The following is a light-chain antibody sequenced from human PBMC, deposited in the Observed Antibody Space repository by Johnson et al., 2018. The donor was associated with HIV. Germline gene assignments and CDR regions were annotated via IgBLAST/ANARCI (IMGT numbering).Light chain of an antibody. V-gene: IGLV1-51*02. Sequence: HSVLTQPPSVSAAPGQKVTISCSGSSSNIGNNYVSWYKQLPGTAPKLLIYENNKRPSGIPDRFSGSKSGTSATLGITGLQTGDEADYYCGTWDSSLSPHYGFGTGTKVTVL. CDR3: GTWDSSLSPHYG. CDR1: SSNIGNNY. CDR2: ENN. J-gene: IGLJ1*01.